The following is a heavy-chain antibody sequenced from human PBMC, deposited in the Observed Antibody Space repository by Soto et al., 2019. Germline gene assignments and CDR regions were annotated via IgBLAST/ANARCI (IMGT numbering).Heavy chain of an antibody. CDR2: VYHSGST. J-gene: IGHJ4*02. D-gene: IGHD6-6*01. CDR1: GGSMRNYY. Sequence: SETLSLTCSVSGGSMRNYYWNWIRQPPGRGLEWIGYVYHSGSTNYNPSLKSRVSMSVDVSRNHFSLTLHSVTAADTAVYFCTSSYSTSSSPGYWGQGTLVTVSS. V-gene: IGHV4-59*01. CDR3: TSSYSTSSSPGY.